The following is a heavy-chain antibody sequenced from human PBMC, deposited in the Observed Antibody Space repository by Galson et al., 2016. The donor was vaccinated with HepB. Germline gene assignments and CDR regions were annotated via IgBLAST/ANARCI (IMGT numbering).Heavy chain of an antibody. CDR1: GGSITSSDHY. CDR2: ISRSGGT. J-gene: IGHJ6*04. CDR3: ARDGLSRYGMDV. Sequence: TLSLTCSVSGGSITSSDHYWSWIRQSTAMGLEWVGRISRSGGTNNNPSLKSRVSISVDTSTNQVSLKLMTVTAADTAVYYCARDGLSRYGMDVWGKGTTVTVSS. D-gene: IGHD3-22*01. V-gene: IGHV4-61*02.